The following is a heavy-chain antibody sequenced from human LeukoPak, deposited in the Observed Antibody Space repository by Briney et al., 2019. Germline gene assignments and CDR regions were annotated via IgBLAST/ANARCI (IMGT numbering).Heavy chain of an antibody. CDR3: ARPTRSEGGAYYDFWIGYYTWFDP. Sequence: SETLSLTCTVSGGSISSYYWSWIRQPPGKGLEWIGYIYYSGGTNYNPSLKSRVTISVDTSKNQFSLKLSSVTAADTAVYYCARPTRSEGGAYYDFWIGYYTWFDPWGQGTLVTVSS. CDR1: GGSISSYY. V-gene: IGHV4-59*08. CDR2: IYYSGGT. J-gene: IGHJ5*02. D-gene: IGHD3-3*01.